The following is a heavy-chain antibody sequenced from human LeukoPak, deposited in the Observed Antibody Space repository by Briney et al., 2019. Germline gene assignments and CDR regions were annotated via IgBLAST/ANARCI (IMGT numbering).Heavy chain of an antibody. CDR2: IKTNTDGGTT. V-gene: IGHV3-15*01. Sequence: GGSLRLSCAVSGLTFTNAWMSWVRQAPGKGLEWVGRIKTNTDGGTTDYTAPVKGRFTISRDDSKNMLYLQMNSLNAEDTGVYYCATSGQRWSYFGYWGQGTLVTVSS. D-gene: IGHD2-15*01. CDR3: ATSGQRWSYFGY. J-gene: IGHJ4*02. CDR1: GLTFTNAW.